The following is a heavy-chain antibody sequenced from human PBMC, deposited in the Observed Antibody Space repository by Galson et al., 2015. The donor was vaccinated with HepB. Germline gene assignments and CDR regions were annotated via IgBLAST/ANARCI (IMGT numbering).Heavy chain of an antibody. D-gene: IGHD2-15*01. CDR3: ARVYCSGGSCPFNY. CDR2: IIPIFGTA. Sequence: SVKVSCKASGGTFSSYAISWVRQAPGQGLEWMGGIIPIFGTANYAQKFQGSVTITADESTSTAYMELSSLRSEDTAVYYCARVYCSGGSCPFNYWGQGTLVTVSS. CDR1: GGTFSSYA. J-gene: IGHJ4*02. V-gene: IGHV1-69*13.